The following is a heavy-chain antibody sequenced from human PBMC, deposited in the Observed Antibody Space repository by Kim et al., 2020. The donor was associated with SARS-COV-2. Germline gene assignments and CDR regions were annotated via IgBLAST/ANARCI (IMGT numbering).Heavy chain of an antibody. CDR2: MNPNSGGT. V-gene: IGHV1-2*06. J-gene: IGHJ4*02. CDR1: GYTFSGYY. Sequence: ASVKVSCKASGYTFSGYYIHWVRQAPGQRLEWMGRMNPNSGGTNYAQKFQGRVTMTRDTSINTAYMDLSSLRSDDTAVYYCARSKSPLPFDSWGQGTLVTVSS. CDR3: ARSKSPLPFDS.